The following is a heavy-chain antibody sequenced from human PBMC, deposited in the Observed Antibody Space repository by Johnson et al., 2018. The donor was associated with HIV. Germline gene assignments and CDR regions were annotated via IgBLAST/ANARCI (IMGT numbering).Heavy chain of an antibody. J-gene: IGHJ3*02. Sequence: VQLVESGGGFLEPGGSLRLSCAASGFTVSSNYMSWVRPAPGKGLEWVSVIYSGGSTYYADSVKGRFPISRDNSKNTLYLQMNSLRAEDTAVYYCARAYSYGAFDIWGQGTMVTVSS. D-gene: IGHD5-18*01. CDR2: IYSGGST. V-gene: IGHV3-66*01. CDR1: GFTVSSNY. CDR3: ARAYSYGAFDI.